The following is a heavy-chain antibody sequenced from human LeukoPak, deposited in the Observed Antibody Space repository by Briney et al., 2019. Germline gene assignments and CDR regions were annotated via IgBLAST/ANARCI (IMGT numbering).Heavy chain of an antibody. CDR3: ARVGTFDWSYYYYYGMDV. CDR2: IDPSDSYT. V-gene: IGHV5-10-1*01. J-gene: IGHJ6*02. D-gene: IGHD3-9*01. Sequence: GESLKISFKGSGYRFTNYWISWVRQMPGKGLEWMGRIDPSDSYTKYSPSFQGHVTISGDKSISTVYLQWSSLKASDTAMYFCARVGTFDWSYYYYYGMDVWGQGTTVTVS. CDR1: GYRFTNYW.